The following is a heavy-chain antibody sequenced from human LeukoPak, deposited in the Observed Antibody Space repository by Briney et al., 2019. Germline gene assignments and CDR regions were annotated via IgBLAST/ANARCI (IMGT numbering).Heavy chain of an antibody. CDR2: MNPNSGNT. J-gene: IGHJ3*02. V-gene: IGHV1-8*01. D-gene: IGHD1-26*01. CDR1: GYTFTSYD. CDR3: ARSGGLLGAFDI. Sequence: ASVKVSCKASGYTFTSYDINWVRQATGQGLEWMGWMNPNSGNTGYAQKFQGRVTMTRNTSISTAYMELSRLRSDDTAVYYCARSGGLLGAFDIWGQGTMVTVSS.